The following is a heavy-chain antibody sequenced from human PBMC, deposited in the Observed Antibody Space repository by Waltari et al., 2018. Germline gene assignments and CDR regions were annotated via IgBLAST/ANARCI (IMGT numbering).Heavy chain of an antibody. CDR2: MNSDGSDT. V-gene: IGHV3-74*01. CDR1: GFTFSRYW. CDR3: ARDEFLVADSGWWDYYGMDV. D-gene: IGHD6-19*01. Sequence: EEQLVESGGGLIQPGESLRVSCVVSGFTFSRYWMNWVRKDPGKGLVWVELMNSDGSDTSYAESVKGRFTISRDNSKNTLYLQMNSLRAEDTAVYYCARDEFLVADSGWWDYYGMDVWGQGTTVTVSS. J-gene: IGHJ6*02.